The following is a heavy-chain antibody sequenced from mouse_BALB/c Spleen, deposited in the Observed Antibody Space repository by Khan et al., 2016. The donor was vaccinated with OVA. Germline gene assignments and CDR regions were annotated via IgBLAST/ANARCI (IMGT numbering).Heavy chain of an antibody. CDR1: GYTFTNYW. CDR3: ARPFYHCSRYDTMDA. J-gene: IGHJ4*01. Sequence: QVQLQQSGAELVRPGTSVKMSCKAAGYTFTNYWIGWVKQRPGHGLEWIGDIYPGSGNTNYNEKFRGKATLTADTSSSTTYMQLNSLTTEYSAFYYCARPFYHCSRYDTMDAWGQGTSVTVSS. CDR2: IYPGSGNT. D-gene: IGHD1-1*01. V-gene: IGHV1-63*02.